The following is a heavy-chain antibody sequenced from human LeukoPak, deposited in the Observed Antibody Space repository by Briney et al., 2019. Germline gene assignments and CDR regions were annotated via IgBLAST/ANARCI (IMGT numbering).Heavy chain of an antibody. CDR2: INHSGST. V-gene: IGHV4-34*01. J-gene: IGHJ6*04. CDR3: ARGIVVVVAATLRPFGMDV. CDR1: GGSFSGHY. D-gene: IGHD2-15*01. Sequence: SETLSLTCAVYGGSFSGHYWSWIRQPPGKGLEWIGEINHSGSTNYNPSLKSRVTISVDTSKNQFSLKLSSVTAADTAVYYCARGIVVVVAATLRPFGMDVWGKGTTVTVSS.